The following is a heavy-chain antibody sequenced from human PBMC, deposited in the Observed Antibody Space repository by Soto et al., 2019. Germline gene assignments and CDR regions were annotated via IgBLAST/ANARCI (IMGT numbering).Heavy chain of an antibody. D-gene: IGHD6-13*01. Sequence: GGSLRLSCAASGFTFSSYAMSWVRQAPGKGLEWVSDISGSGGSTYYADSVKGRFTISRDNAKNSLYLQMNSLRAEDTAVYYCASVGPIAARKYYYYMDVWGKGTTVTVSS. CDR1: GFTFSSYA. CDR2: ISGSGGST. V-gene: IGHV3-23*01. J-gene: IGHJ6*03. CDR3: ASVGPIAARKYYYYMDV.